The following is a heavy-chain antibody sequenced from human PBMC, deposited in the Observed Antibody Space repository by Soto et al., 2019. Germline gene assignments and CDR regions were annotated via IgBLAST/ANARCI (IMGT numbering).Heavy chain of an antibody. D-gene: IGHD3-3*01. CDR2: IWYDGSNK. J-gene: IGHJ4*02. CDR1: GFTFSSYC. CDR3: ARDASGLRFLEWLLSPLDY. Sequence: SLRLSCAASGFTFSSYCMHWVRGSPVSGLEWVAVIWYDGSNKYYADSVKGRFTISRDNSKNTLYLQMNSLRAEDTAVYYCARDASGLRFLEWLLSPLDYWGQGTLVTVPQ. V-gene: IGHV3-33*01.